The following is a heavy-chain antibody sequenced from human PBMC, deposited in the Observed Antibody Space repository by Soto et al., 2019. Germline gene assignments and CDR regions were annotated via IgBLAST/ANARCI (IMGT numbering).Heavy chain of an antibody. Sequence: QVQLVQSGAEVKKPGSSVNVSCKTSGGTFGNSAVAWVRQAPGQGLEWLGGIVPLFGTANYAQKFQVRLTSTADDSTNKAYMELRRLRSVDTAVYYCARDGDPESAFWRGTLCGGRFDPWGQGTLVTGSS. CDR2: IVPLFGTA. J-gene: IGHJ5*02. CDR3: ARDGDPESAFWRGTLCGGRFDP. V-gene: IGHV1-69*12. CDR1: GGTFGNSA. D-gene: IGHD3-3*01.